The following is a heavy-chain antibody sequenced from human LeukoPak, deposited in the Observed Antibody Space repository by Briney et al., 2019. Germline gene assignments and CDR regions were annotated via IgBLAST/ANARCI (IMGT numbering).Heavy chain of an antibody. Sequence: SETLSLTCAVSGGSFSGYYYSWIRQPPGRGLEWIGEIVHSGRINYNPPLKGRVTMSIDKSKNQFSLKLSSETAADTAVYYCAMALAEYYYNGMDVWGQGTTVTVSS. CDR3: AMALAEYYYNGMDV. V-gene: IGHV4-34*12. J-gene: IGHJ6*02. D-gene: IGHD5-12*01. CDR2: IVHSGRI. CDR1: GGSFSGYY.